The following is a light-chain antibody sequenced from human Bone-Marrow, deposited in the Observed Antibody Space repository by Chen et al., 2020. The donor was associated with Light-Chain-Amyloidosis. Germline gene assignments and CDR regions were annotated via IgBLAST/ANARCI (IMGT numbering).Light chain of an antibody. V-gene: IGKV3-20*01. CDR2: AAS. CDR1: QSVTGSH. CDR3: QQYATSPWT. J-gene: IGKJ1*01. Sequence: EILLTQSPGTLSLSPGERATLSCRAIQSVTGSHLAWYQQKPGQAPRLLIYAASTRATGVPDRFRGSGSGTDFTLTISRLEPEDFAVYYCQQYATSPWTFGRGTKVEMK.